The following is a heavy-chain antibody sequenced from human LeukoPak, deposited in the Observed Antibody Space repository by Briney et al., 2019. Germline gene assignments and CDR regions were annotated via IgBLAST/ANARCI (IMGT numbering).Heavy chain of an antibody. CDR2: ISYDGSNK. CDR3: ARGKHRMAADIYYFDY. V-gene: IGHV3-30-3*01. D-gene: IGHD6-13*01. CDR1: GFTFSPYA. Sequence: GGSLRLSCAASGFTFSPYAMHWVRQAPGKGLEWVAVISYDGSNKYYTDSVKGRFTISRDNSKNTLYLEMNSLRAEDTALYYCARGKHRMAADIYYFDYWGQGTLVTVSS. J-gene: IGHJ4*02.